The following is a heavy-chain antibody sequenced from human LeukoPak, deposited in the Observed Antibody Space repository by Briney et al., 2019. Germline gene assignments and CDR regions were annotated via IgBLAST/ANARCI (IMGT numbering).Heavy chain of an antibody. CDR1: GYTFTSYG. D-gene: IGHD2-2*01. Sequence: ASVKVSCKASGYTFTSYGISWVRQAPGQGLEWMGWISAYNGNTNYAQKLQGRVTMTTDTSTSTACMELRSLRSDDTAVYYCARLQVVPAAISPDYWGQGTLVTVSS. CDR3: ARLQVVPAAISPDY. CDR2: ISAYNGNT. J-gene: IGHJ4*02. V-gene: IGHV1-18*01.